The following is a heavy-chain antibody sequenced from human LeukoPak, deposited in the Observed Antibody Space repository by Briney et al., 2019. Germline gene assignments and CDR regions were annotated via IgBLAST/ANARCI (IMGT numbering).Heavy chain of an antibody. Sequence: GESLRLSCVASGFIFSNYSMNWVRQAPGKGLEWVSSISSSSSYIYYADSVKGRFTISRDNAKNSLYLQMNSLRAEDTAVYYCARSGSSLFDPWGQGTLVTVSS. J-gene: IGHJ5*02. CDR3: ARSGSSLFDP. D-gene: IGHD3-10*01. CDR2: ISSSSSYI. V-gene: IGHV3-21*04. CDR1: GFIFSNYS.